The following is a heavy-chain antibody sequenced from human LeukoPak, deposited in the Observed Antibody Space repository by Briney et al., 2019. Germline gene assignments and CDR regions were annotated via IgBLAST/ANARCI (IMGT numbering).Heavy chain of an antibody. D-gene: IGHD3-3*01. J-gene: IGHJ4*02. CDR1: GGSISSYY. CDR3: ARGASRGYDFWSGYRDYFDY. V-gene: IGHV4-59*08. Sequence: SETLSLTCTVSGGSISSYYWSWIRQPPGKGLEWIGYIYYSGSTNYNPSLKSRVTISVDTSKNQFSLKLSSVTAADTAVYYCARGASRGYDFWSGYRDYFDYWGQGTLVTVSS. CDR2: IYYSGST.